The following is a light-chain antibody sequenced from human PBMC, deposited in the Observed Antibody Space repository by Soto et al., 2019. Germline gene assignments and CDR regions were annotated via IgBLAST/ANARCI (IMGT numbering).Light chain of an antibody. CDR1: SSDIGVYNY. CDR3: RSYSSTSALGV. V-gene: IGLV2-14*01. J-gene: IGLJ3*02. Sequence: QSALTQPASVSGSPGQSITISCTGTSSDIGVYNYVSWYQQHPGKAPKLIIYEVSNRPSGVSDRFSASKSGNTASLTISGLQTEDEADYYCRSYSSTSALGVFGGGTKLTVL. CDR2: EVS.